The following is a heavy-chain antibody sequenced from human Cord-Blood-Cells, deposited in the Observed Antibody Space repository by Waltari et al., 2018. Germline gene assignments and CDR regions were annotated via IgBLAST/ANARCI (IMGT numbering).Heavy chain of an antibody. CDR3: ARGVGATNYYYYYYRDV. Sequence: QVQLQQWGAGLLKPSETLSLTCAVYGGSFSGYYWSWLRQPPGKGLEWIGEINHSGSTNYNPSLKSRVTIAVDTSKNQCSLKLRAVTAADKAVYYCARGVGATNYYYYYYRDVWGKGTTVTVSS. J-gene: IGHJ6*03. V-gene: IGHV4-34*01. CDR2: INHSGST. D-gene: IGHD1-26*01. CDR1: GGSFSGYY.